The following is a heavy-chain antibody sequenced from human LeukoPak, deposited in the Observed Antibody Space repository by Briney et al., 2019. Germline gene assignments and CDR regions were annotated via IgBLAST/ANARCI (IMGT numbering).Heavy chain of an antibody. J-gene: IGHJ4*02. V-gene: IGHV3-21*01. Sequence: GGSLRLSCAASAFTFSSSAMNWVRQAPGKGLEWVSSISSSSSYIYYADSVKGRFTISRDNAKNSLYLQMNSLRAEDTAVYYCASAEYYDFWSGPRDYWGQGTLVTVSS. CDR1: AFTFSSSA. D-gene: IGHD3-3*01. CDR2: ISSSSSYI. CDR3: ASAEYYDFWSGPRDY.